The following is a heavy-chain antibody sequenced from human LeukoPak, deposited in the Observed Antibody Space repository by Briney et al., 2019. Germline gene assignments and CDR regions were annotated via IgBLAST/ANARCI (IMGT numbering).Heavy chain of an antibody. CDR3: ARDPGYCRSTTCYGGAFDI. CDR1: GGSISSGGYY. V-gene: IGHV4-31*03. Sequence: IPSETLSLTCTVSGGSISSGGYYWSWIRQHPGKGLEWVGYIYYSGSTYYNPSLKSRVTISVDTSKYQFSLKLSSVTAADTAVYYCARDPGYCRSTTCYGGAFDIWGQGTMVTVSS. CDR2: IYYSGST. J-gene: IGHJ3*02. D-gene: IGHD2-2*01.